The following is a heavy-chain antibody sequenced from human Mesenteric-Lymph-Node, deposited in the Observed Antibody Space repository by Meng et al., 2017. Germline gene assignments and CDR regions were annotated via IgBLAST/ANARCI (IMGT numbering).Heavy chain of an antibody. CDR3: ARNVRLRDGYNSDY. J-gene: IGHJ4*02. D-gene: IGHD5-24*01. V-gene: IGHV3-21*01. CDR2: ISSSSSYI. Sequence: EVQLVESGGGLVKPGGSLRLYCAASGFTFSRYSMNWVRQAPGKGLEWVSSISSSSSYIYYADSVKGRFTISRDNAKNSLYLQMNSLRAEDTAVYYCARNVRLRDGYNSDYWGQGTLVTVSS. CDR1: GFTFSRYS.